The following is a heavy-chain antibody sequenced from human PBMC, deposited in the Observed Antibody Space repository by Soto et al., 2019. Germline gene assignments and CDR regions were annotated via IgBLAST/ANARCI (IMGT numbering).Heavy chain of an antibody. D-gene: IGHD3-22*01. CDR2: ISGSGGST. J-gene: IGHJ4*02. Sequence: PGGSLRLSCSASGFSFSGYAMSWVRQAPGKGLEWVSAISGSGGSTYYADSVKGRFTISRDNSKNTLYLQMNSLRAEDTAVYYCAIAPGRSSGYCLEFDNWGRGTLVTVSS. CDR3: AIAPGRSSGYCLEFDN. CDR1: GFSFSGYA. V-gene: IGHV3-23*01.